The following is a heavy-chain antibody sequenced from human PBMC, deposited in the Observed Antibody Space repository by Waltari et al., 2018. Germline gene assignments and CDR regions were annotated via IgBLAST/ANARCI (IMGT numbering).Heavy chain of an antibody. Sequence: EVQLLESGGGLVQPGGSLRLSCAASGFTFSSYAMSWVRQAPGKGLEWVSAISGSGGNTYYADSVKGRFTISRDNSKNTLVLQTNSLRAEDTAVYYWANLLDYGSGSYGRGNDAFDIWGQGTMVTVSS. D-gene: IGHD3-10*01. CDR2: ISGSGGNT. CDR1: GFTFSSYA. J-gene: IGHJ3*02. CDR3: ANLLDYGSGSYGRGNDAFDI. V-gene: IGHV3-23*01.